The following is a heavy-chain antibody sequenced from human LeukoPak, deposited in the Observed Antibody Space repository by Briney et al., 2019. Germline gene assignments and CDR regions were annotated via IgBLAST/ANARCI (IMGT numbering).Heavy chain of an antibody. CDR2: ISYDGSNK. CDR1: GFTFSSYA. Sequence: GRSLRLSCAASGFTFSSYAMHWVRQAPGKGLEWVAVISYDGSNKYYADSVKGRFTISRDNSKNTLYLQMNSLRAEDTAVYYCAREGGVAAAGTHNYYYGMDVRGQGTTVTVSS. CDR3: AREGGVAAAGTHNYYYGMDV. J-gene: IGHJ6*02. D-gene: IGHD6-13*01. V-gene: IGHV3-30*04.